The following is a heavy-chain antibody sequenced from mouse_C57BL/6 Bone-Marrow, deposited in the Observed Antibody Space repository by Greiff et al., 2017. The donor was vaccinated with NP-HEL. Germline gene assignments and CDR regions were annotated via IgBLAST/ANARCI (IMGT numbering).Heavy chain of an antibody. J-gene: IGHJ3*01. Sequence: VQLQESGPGLVKPSQSLSLTCSVTGYSITSGYYWNWLRQFPGNKLEWMGYISYDGSNNYNPSLKNRISITRDTSKNQFFLKLNSVTTEDTATYYCAREDYGNYVDWFAYWGQGTLVTVSA. CDR1: GYSITSGYY. CDR3: AREDYGNYVDWFAY. CDR2: ISYDGSN. D-gene: IGHD2-1*01. V-gene: IGHV3-6*01.